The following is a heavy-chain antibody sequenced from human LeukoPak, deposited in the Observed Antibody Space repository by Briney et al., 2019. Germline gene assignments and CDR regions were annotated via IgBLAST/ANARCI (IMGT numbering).Heavy chain of an antibody. V-gene: IGHV3-48*04. CDR1: GFTFSTYS. Sequence: PGGSLRLSCAASGFTFSTYSMNWVRQAPGKGLEWVSYISDSSSAIYYADSVKGRFTISRDNAKNTLYLQMNSLRVEDTAIYYCFREGGDWGQGTLVTVSS. J-gene: IGHJ4*02. CDR2: ISDSSSAI. CDR3: FREGGD. D-gene: IGHD3-10*01.